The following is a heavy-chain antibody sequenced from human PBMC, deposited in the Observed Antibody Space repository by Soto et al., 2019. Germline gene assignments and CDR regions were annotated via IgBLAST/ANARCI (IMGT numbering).Heavy chain of an antibody. J-gene: IGHJ4*02. CDR3: ATGSRNSCGDY. V-gene: IGHV3-33*01. CDR1: GFTFSVYG. D-gene: IGHD2-21*01. Sequence: VQLVESGGGVVQPGRSLRLSCAASGFTFSVYGMHWVRQAPGKGLEWVALLWYDGSKEYYADSVKGRFTISRDNSKNTLSLQMNSLRPEDTAVYYCATGSRNSCGDYWGQGTLVTVSS. CDR2: LWYDGSKE.